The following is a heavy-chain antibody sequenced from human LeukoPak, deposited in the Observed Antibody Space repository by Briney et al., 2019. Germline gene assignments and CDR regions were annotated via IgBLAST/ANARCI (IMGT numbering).Heavy chain of an antibody. J-gene: IGHJ4*02. V-gene: IGHV3-48*03. CDR3: ARDLVSYYGSGSYPHY. CDR2: ISSSGSTI. D-gene: IGHD3-10*01. Sequence: PGGSLRLSCAASGFTFSSYEMNWVRQAPGKGLEWVSYISSSGSTIYYADSVKGRFTISRDNAKNSLYLQMNSLRAEDTAVYYCARDLVSYYGSGSYPHYWGQGTLVTVSS. CDR1: GFTFSSYE.